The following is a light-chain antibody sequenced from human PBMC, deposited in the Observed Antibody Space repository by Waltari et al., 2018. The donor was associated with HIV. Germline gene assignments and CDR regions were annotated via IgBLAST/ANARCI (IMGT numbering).Light chain of an antibody. CDR1: QSISSH. V-gene: IGKV1-39*01. Sequence: DIQMTQSPSSLSASVGDRVTITCRASQSISSHLNWYQQKPGKAPKVLIYGASTLQSGVPSRFSGSGSGTDFTLTISSLQPEDSATYYCLQTYRTRTFGQGTKVEIK. J-gene: IGKJ1*01. CDR3: LQTYRTRT. CDR2: GAS.